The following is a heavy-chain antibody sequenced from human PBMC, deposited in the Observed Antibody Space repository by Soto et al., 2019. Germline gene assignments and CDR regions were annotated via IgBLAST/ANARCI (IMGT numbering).Heavy chain of an antibody. D-gene: IGHD3-22*01. J-gene: IGHJ3*02. CDR3: AKVRDSSGFDAFDM. V-gene: IGHV3-23*01. CDR2: ISGSGGST. CDR1: GFTFSSYA. Sequence: EVQLLESGGGLVQPGASLRLSCAASGFTFSSYAMSWVRQAPGKGLEWVSVISGSGGSTYFADSVKGRFTISRDNFKNTLYLQMNRLRAEDTAVYYCAKVRDSSGFDAFDMWGQGTMVTVSS.